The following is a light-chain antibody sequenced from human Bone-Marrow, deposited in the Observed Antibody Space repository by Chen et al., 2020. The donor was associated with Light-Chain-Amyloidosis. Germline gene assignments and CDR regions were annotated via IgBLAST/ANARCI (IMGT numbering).Light chain of an antibody. J-gene: IGKJ4*01. V-gene: IGKV1-39*01. CDR1: QSISTL. CDR2: GAS. CDR3: QKSYGLTRGLT. Sequence: DIQMTQSPSSLSASIGDRITITCRASQSISTLFNWYQHKPGTAPQLLVYGASTLQSGVPSRFSGSGSETDCTRPISSLQPEDFATYYCQKSYGLTRGLTFVGGTKVEIK.